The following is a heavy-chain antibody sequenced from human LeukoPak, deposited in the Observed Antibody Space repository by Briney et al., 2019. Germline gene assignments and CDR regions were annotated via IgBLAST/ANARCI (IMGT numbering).Heavy chain of an antibody. Sequence: SETLSLTCTVSDGSISSYYWSWIRQPPGKGLEWIGYIYYSGSTNYNPSLKSRVTISVDTSKNQFSLKVSSVTAADTAVYYCARGGLQYDYWGQGTLVTVSS. D-gene: IGHD4-11*01. CDR2: IYYSGST. V-gene: IGHV4-59*01. J-gene: IGHJ4*02. CDR3: ARGGLQYDY. CDR1: DGSISSYY.